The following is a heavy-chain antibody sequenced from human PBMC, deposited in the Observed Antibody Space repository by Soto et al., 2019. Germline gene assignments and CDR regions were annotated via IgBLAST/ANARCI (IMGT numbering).Heavy chain of an antibody. V-gene: IGHV4-4*02. CDR1: GGSISSSTW. CDR2: IYHSGTT. J-gene: IGHJ3*02. D-gene: IGHD2-15*01. CDR3: VRVRCSAGSCLGAFDI. Sequence: QVQLQESGPGLVKPSGTLSLICAVSGGSISSSTWWSWVRQPPGKGLEWIGEIYHSGTTNYNPSLKSRVTISLDKSRNQFSLKLSPVTAADTAVYYCVRVRCSAGSCLGAFDIWGQGTMVTVSS.